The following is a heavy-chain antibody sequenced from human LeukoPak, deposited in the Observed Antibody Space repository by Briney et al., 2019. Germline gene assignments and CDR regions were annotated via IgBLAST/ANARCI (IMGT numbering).Heavy chain of an antibody. Sequence: GGSQRLSCAASGFTFSSYAMSWVRQAPGKGLEWVSYISSSSSTIYYADSVKGRFTISRDNAKNSLYLQMNSLRAEDTAVYYCALAKGIQYFQHWGQGTLVTVSS. CDR1: GFTFSSYA. CDR2: ISSSSSTI. J-gene: IGHJ1*01. V-gene: IGHV3-48*04. CDR3: ALAKGIQYFQH. D-gene: IGHD6-13*01.